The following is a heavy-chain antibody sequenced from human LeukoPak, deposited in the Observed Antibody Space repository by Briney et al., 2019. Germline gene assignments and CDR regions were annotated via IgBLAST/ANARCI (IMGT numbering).Heavy chain of an antibody. Sequence: SETLSLTCAVYGGSFSGYYWSWIRQPPGKGLEWIGEINHSGSTNYNPSLKSRVTISVDTSTKQFSLKLSSVTAADTAVYYCARGRWVGPAAYYFDYWGQGTLVTVSS. CDR1: GGSFSGYY. CDR3: ARGRWVGPAAYYFDY. V-gene: IGHV4-34*01. CDR2: INHSGST. D-gene: IGHD1-26*01. J-gene: IGHJ4*02.